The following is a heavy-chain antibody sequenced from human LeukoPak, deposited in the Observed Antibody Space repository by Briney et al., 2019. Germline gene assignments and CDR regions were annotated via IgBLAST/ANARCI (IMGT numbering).Heavy chain of an antibody. D-gene: IGHD6-13*01. J-gene: IGHJ3*01. Sequence: GRSLRLSCAASGFTFSSYGMHWVRQAPGKGLEWVAVIWYDGSNKYYADSVKGRFTISRDNSKNTLYLQMNSLRAEDTAVYYCARGGLEGQQQVLGASWGQGTMVTVSS. V-gene: IGHV3-33*01. CDR2: IWYDGSNK. CDR1: GFTFSSYG. CDR3: ARGGLEGQQQVLGAS.